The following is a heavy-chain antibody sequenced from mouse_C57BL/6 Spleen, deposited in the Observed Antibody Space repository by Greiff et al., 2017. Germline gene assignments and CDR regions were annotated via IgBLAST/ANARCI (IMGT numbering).Heavy chain of an antibody. V-gene: IGHV5-9-1*02. D-gene: IGHD1-1*01. Sequence: EVKVVESGEGLVKPGGSLKLSCAASGFTFSSYAMSWVRQTPEKRLEWVAYISSGGDYIYYADTVKGRFTISRDNARNTLYLQMSSLKSEDTAMYYCTRAGVVDFDDWGQGTTLTVSS. CDR2: ISSGGDYI. CDR3: TRAGVVDFDD. J-gene: IGHJ2*01. CDR1: GFTFSSYA.